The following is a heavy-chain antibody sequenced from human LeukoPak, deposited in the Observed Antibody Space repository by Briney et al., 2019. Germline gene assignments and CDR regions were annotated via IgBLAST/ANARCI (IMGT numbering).Heavy chain of an antibody. D-gene: IGHD6-6*01. Sequence: PGGSLRLSCAASGFTFSSYALSWVRQAPGKGLEWVSTLSNTGDNTYYAESVKGRFTISRDNSKNTLYLQMSSLRAEDTAVYYCTQTGGLVPGRYFVYWGQGTLVTVPS. V-gene: IGHV3-23*01. CDR2: LSNTGDNT. CDR1: GFTFSSYA. CDR3: TQTGGLVPGRYFVY. J-gene: IGHJ4*02.